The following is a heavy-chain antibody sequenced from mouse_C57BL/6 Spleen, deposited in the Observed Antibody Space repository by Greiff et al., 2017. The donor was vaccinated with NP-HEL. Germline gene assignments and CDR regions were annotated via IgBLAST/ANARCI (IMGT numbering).Heavy chain of an antibody. CDR2: INPNNGGT. V-gene: IGHV1-22*01. D-gene: IGHD2-4*01. Sequence: EVQLQQSGPELVKPGASVKISCKASGYTFTDYNMHWVKQSHGKSLEWIGYINPNNGGTSYNQKFKGKATLTVNKSSSTAYMELRSLTSEDSAVYYCARGLYYDYDWFAYWGQGTLVTVSA. CDR3: ARGLYYDYDWFAY. J-gene: IGHJ3*01. CDR1: GYTFTDYN.